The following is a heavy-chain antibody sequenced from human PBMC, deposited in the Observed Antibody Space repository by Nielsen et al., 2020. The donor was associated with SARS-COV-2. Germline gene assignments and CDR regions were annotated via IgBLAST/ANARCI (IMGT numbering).Heavy chain of an antibody. CDR3: ARHGSPYYDFWSGYYTALRYYYYGMDV. CDR1: GGSISSSSYY. D-gene: IGHD3-3*01. J-gene: IGHJ6*02. V-gene: IGHV4-39*01. Sequence: SETLSLTCTVSGGSISSSSYYWGWIRQPPGKGLEWIGSIYYSRSTNYNPSLKSRVTISVDTSKNQFSLKLSSVTAADTAVYYCARHGSPYYDFWSGYYTALRYYYYGMDVWGQGTTVTVSS. CDR2: IYYSRST.